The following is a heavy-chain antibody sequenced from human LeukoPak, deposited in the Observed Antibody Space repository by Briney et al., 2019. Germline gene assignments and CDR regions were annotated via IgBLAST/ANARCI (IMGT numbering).Heavy chain of an antibody. V-gene: IGHV3-48*03. J-gene: IGHJ5*02. Sequence: GGSLRLSCAASGFTFSSYAMHWVRQAPGKGLEWVSYISSSGPTIYYADSVKGRFTISRDNAKNSLYLQMNSLRAEDTAVYYCARRRGGWLDPWGQGTLVTVSS. CDR3: ARRRGGWLDP. CDR2: ISSSGPTI. CDR1: GFTFSSYA. D-gene: IGHD3-10*01.